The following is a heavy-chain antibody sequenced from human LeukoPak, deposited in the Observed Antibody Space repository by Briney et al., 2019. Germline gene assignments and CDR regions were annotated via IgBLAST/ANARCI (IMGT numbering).Heavy chain of an antibody. CDR3: AKWGDFDVLTGYYVPDY. CDR2: ITGSGGNT. J-gene: IGHJ4*02. D-gene: IGHD3-9*01. V-gene: IGHV3-23*01. CDR1: GFTFSNYA. Sequence: GSLRLSCAASGFTFSNYAMSWVRQAPGKGLEWVSAITGSGGNTYYADSVKGRFTISRDNSKNTLYLQMNSLRDEDTAVYYCAKWGDFDVLTGYYVPDYWGQGTLVTVSS.